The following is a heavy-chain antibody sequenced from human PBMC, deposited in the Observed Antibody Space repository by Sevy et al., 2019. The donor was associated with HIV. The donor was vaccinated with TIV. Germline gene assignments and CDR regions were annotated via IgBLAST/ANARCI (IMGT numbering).Heavy chain of an antibody. V-gene: IGHV3-30-3*01. J-gene: IGHJ4*02. CDR2: ISYDGSNK. Sequence: GGSLRLSCAASGFTFSSYAMHWVRQAPGKGLEWVAVISYDGSNKYYADSVKGRFTISRDNSKNTLYLQMNSLRAEDTAVYYCARGWSEFDYWGQGTLVTVSS. CDR1: GFTFSSYA. CDR3: ARGWSEFDY. D-gene: IGHD6-19*01.